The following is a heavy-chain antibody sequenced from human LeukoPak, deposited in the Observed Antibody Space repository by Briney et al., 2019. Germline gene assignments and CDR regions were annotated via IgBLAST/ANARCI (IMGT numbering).Heavy chain of an antibody. Sequence: PGGSLRLSCAASGFTFSSYWMIWVRQAPGKGLEWVANIKQDGSEKYYVDSVKGRFTISRNNAKNSLYLQMNSLRAEDTAVYYCARGSLNYYDSSGYPYWGQGTLVTVSS. CDR2: IKQDGSEK. J-gene: IGHJ4*02. D-gene: IGHD3-22*01. CDR1: GFTFSSYW. V-gene: IGHV3-7*01. CDR3: ARGSLNYYDSSGYPY.